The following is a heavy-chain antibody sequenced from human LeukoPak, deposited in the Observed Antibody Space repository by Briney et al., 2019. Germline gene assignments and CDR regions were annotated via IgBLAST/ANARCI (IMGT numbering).Heavy chain of an antibody. D-gene: IGHD3-22*01. J-gene: IGHJ3*02. CDR3: ARGTSPNYYDSRPDAFDI. CDR2: IVVGSGNT. CDR1: GFTFTSSA. Sequence: SVKVSCKASGFTFTSSAMQWVRQARGQRLEWIGWIVVGSGNTNYAQKFQERVTITRDMSTSTAYMELRSLRSDDTAVYYCARGTSPNYYDSRPDAFDIWGQGTMVTVSS. V-gene: IGHV1-58*02.